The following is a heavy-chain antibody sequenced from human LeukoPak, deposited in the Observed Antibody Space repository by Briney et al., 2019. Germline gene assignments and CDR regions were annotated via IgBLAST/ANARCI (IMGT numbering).Heavy chain of an antibody. Sequence: GGSLRLSCAAPGFTFSSYAMHWVRQAPGKGLEWVAVISYDGSNKYYADSVKGRFTISRDNSKNTLYLQMNSLRAEDTAVYYCAGEGLSAGGPPGRGNYYYVRDVGGQGTRVTVSS. V-gene: IGHV3-30-3*01. CDR3: AGEGLSAGGPPGRGNYYYVRDV. CDR1: GFTFSSYA. D-gene: IGHD3-16*02. J-gene: IGHJ6*02. CDR2: ISYDGSNK.